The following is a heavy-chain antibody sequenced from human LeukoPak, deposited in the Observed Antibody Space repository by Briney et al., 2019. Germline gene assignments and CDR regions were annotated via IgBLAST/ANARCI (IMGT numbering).Heavy chain of an antibody. CDR3: AKDPNVLRFLEWLLSPDY. J-gene: IGHJ4*02. CDR2: IRYDGSNK. Sequence: GGSLRLSCAASGFTFSSYGMHWVRQAPGKGLEWVAFIRYDGSNKYYADSVKGRFTISRDNSKNTLYLQMNSLRAEDTAVYYCAKDPNVLRFLEWLLSPDYWGQGTLVTVSS. D-gene: IGHD3-3*01. CDR1: GFTFSSYG. V-gene: IGHV3-30*02.